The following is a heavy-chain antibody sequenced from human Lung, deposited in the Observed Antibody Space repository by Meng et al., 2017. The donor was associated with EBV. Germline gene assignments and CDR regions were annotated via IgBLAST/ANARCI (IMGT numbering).Heavy chain of an antibody. CDR1: GGTFRSDA. V-gene: IGHV1-69*01. D-gene: IGHD3-10*01. CDR2: LIPMLGAP. CDR3: AKESGRGYTPDY. J-gene: IGHJ4*02. Sequence: QGEVGQSWVEVKKPGSSVKVSCKTSGGTFRSDAVSWVRQAPGQGLEWMGGLIPMLGAPNYAQKFQDRVTIIADESTSAHYLELRSLRSEDTAVYYCAKESGRGYTPDYWGQGTLVTVSS.